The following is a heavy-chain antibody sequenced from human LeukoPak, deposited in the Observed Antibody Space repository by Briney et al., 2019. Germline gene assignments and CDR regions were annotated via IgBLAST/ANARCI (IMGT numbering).Heavy chain of an antibody. V-gene: IGHV3-7*01. CDR1: GFTFSGNW. D-gene: IGHD2/OR15-2a*01. Sequence: GGSLTLSCGASGFTFSGNWMSWVRQAPGKGLEWVASINPDGSQKFYVDSVKGRFTISRDNTKSSLYLQMNSLGAEDTAMYYCAKLLGTVTTYDYWGQGTRVTVSS. CDR3: AKLLGTVTTYDY. J-gene: IGHJ4*02. CDR2: INPDGSQK.